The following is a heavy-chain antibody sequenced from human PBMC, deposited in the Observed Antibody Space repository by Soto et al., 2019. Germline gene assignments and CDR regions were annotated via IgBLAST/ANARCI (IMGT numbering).Heavy chain of an antibody. V-gene: IGHV4-34*01. CDR3: ARGLIRITIFGVVTGFDY. CDR2: INHSGST. CDR1: GGSFSGYY. Sequence: SETLSLTCAVYGGSFSGYYWSWIRQPPGKGLEWIGEINHSGSTNYNPSLKSRVTISVDTSKNQFSLKLSSVTAADTAVYYCARGLIRITIFGVVTGFDYWGQATLVTVSS. D-gene: IGHD3-3*01. J-gene: IGHJ4*02.